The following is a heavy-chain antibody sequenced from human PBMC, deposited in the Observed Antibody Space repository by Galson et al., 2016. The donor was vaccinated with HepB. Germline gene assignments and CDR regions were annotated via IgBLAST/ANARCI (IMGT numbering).Heavy chain of an antibody. CDR2: IKCKADGETV. Sequence: ETLSLTCDVYGGSSSTYYWTWVRQAPGRGLEWVGRIKCKADGETVDYAAPVEGRFSVFRDDSKATLYLQMNSLNTEDTALYYCVTDRPYTGMVGFVTWGQGTLVTVSS. J-gene: IGHJ5*02. V-gene: IGHV3-15*01. D-gene: IGHD2-15*01. CDR1: GGSSSTYY. CDR3: VTDRPYTGMVGFVT.